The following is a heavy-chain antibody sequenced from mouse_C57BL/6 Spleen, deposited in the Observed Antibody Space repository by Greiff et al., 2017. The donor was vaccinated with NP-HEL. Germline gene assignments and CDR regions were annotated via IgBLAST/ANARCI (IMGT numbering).Heavy chain of an antibody. J-gene: IGHJ3*01. D-gene: IGHD2-3*01. V-gene: IGHV1-55*01. CDR2: IYPGSGST. CDR3: ARNFYDGYYGFAY. Sequence: QVQLQQPGAELVKPGASVKMSCKASGYTFTSYWITWVKQRPGQGLEWIGDIYPGSGSTNYNEKFKSKATLTVDTSSSTAYMQLSSLTSEDSAVYYCARNFYDGYYGFAYWGQGTLVTVSA. CDR1: GYTFTSYW.